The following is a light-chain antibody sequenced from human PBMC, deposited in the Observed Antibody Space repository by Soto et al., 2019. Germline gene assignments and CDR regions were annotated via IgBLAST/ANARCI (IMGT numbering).Light chain of an antibody. V-gene: IGLV1-47*01. Sequence: QSVLTQPPSASGTPGQRVSISCSGSNSNIGSKYVYWYQQLPGTAPKLLMYRNNQRPSGVPDRFSGSKSGTSASLAISGLRSEDEADYYCAAWENHLGVLAFGGGTKLTVL. CDR2: RNN. CDR3: AAWENHLGVLA. J-gene: IGLJ2*01. CDR1: NSNIGSKY.